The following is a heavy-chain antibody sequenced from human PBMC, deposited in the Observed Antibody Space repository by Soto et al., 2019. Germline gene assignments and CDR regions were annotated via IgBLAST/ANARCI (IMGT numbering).Heavy chain of an antibody. V-gene: IGHV3-21*01. CDR1: GFTFSSYS. J-gene: IGHJ6*02. CDR2: ISSSSSYI. Sequence: EVQLVESGGGLVKPGGSLRLSCAASGFTFSSYSMNWVRQAPGKGLEWVSSISSSSSYIYYADSVKGRFTISRDNAKNSLYLQMNSLSAEDTAVYYCARDHNYYYGMDVWGQGTTVTVSS. CDR3: ARDHNYYYGMDV.